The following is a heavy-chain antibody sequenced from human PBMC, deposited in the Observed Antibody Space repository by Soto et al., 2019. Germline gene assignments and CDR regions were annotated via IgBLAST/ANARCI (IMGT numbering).Heavy chain of an antibody. CDR1: GGTFSSYT. V-gene: IGHV1-69*02. D-gene: IGHD4-17*01. Sequence: QVQLVQSGAEVKKPGSSVKVSCKASGGTFSSYTISWVRQAPGQGLEWMGRIIPILGITNYAPKFQGRVTITADKPTGTAYMELGSRSSEDTAVYYCATRQFYGDYEADYLAYWGQGTLVTVSS. CDR3: ATRQFYGDYEADYLAY. J-gene: IGHJ4*02. CDR2: IIPILGIT.